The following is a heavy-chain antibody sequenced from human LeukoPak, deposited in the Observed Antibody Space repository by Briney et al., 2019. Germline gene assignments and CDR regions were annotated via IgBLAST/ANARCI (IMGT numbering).Heavy chain of an antibody. J-gene: IGHJ5*02. Sequence: PSETLPLTCTVSGGSISSYYWSWIRQPPGKGLEWIGYIYYSGSTNYNPSLKSRVTISVDTSKNQFSLKLSSVTAADTAVYYCARGGTSIAAAGTAGWFDPWGQGTLVTVSS. CDR1: GGSISSYY. CDR3: ARGGTSIAAAGTAGWFDP. D-gene: IGHD6-13*01. CDR2: IYYSGST. V-gene: IGHV4-59*01.